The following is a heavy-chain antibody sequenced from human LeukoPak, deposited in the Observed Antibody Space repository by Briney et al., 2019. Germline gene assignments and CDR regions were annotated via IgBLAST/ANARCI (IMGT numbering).Heavy chain of an antibody. CDR3: ARVRVGAPGYYFDY. D-gene: IGHD1-26*01. V-gene: IGHV3-53*01. J-gene: IGHJ4*02. Sequence: GGSLRLSCAASGLTVSTKYMSWVRQAPGKGLEWVSVIYSGGPTYHADSVEGRFTISRDTSKNTLYLQMNSLRAEDTAVYYCARVRVGAPGYYFDYWGQGTLVTVSS. CDR2: IYSGGPT. CDR1: GLTVSTKY.